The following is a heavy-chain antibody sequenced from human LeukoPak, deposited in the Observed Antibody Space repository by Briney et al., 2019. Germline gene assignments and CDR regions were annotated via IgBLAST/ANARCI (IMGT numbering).Heavy chain of an antibody. CDR3: ARGGGSSH. CDR1: GFTFSDYW. V-gene: IGHV3-7*01. D-gene: IGHD6-6*01. Sequence: GGSLRLSCAASGFTFSDYWMSWVRQASGKGLEWVANIKTGGTVKNYLDSVKGRFTISRDNAENSLYLQMSSLREEDTAVYYCARGGGSSHWGQGTLVTVSS. J-gene: IGHJ4*02. CDR2: IKTGGTVK.